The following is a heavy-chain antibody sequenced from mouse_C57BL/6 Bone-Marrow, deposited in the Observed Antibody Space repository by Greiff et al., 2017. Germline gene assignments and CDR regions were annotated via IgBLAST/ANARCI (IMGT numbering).Heavy chain of an antibody. V-gene: IGHV8-12*01. CDR2: IYWDDDK. CDR3: ARRVITTRYWYFDV. CDR1: GFSLSTSGMG. J-gene: IGHJ1*03. Sequence: QVTLKVCGPGILQSSQTLSLTCSFSGFSLSTSGMGVSWIRQPSGKGLEWLAHIYWDDDKRYNPSLKSRLTISKDTSRNQVFLKITSVDTADTATYYCARRVITTRYWYFDVWGTGTTVTVSS. D-gene: IGHD2-4*01.